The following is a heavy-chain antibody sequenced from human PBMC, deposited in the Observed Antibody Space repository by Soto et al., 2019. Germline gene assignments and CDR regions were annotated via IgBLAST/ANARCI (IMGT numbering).Heavy chain of an antibody. V-gene: IGHV5-51*01. J-gene: IGHJ3*02. CDR2: IYPGDSDT. CDR1: GYSFTSYW. Sequence: GESLKISCKGSGYSFTSYWIGWVRQMPGKGLEWMGIIYPGDSDTRYSPSFQGPVTNSADNSISTAYLQWSSLKASDTAMYYCTSIRGGIAVAGTFDAFDIWGQGTMVTVSS. CDR3: TSIRGGIAVAGTFDAFDI. D-gene: IGHD6-19*01.